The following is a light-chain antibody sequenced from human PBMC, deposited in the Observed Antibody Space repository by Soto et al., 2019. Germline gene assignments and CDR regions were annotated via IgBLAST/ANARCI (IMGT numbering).Light chain of an antibody. V-gene: IGLV2-23*01. J-gene: IGLJ2*01. Sequence: QSALTQPASVSGSPGQSITISCTGTSGDIGSYNRVSWYQQHPGKAPKLIISEGTKRPSGVSNRFSGSGSGNTASLTISGLQAEDEADYYCSSYAGPFVIFGGGTKLTVL. CDR2: EGT. CDR1: SGDIGSYNR. CDR3: SSYAGPFVI.